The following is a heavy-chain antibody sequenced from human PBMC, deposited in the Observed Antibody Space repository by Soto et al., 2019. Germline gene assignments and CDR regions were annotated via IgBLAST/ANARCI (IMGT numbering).Heavy chain of an antibody. Sequence: PSETLSLTCTVSGGSISSNSDYWGWIRQPPGKGLEWIGNIYYSGRTYYNPSLKSRVTMSVDTSNNHFSLRLSSATAADTAVYFCGRGRNHDWLLLNSWFAPWGQGTLVTVSS. D-gene: IGHD3-9*01. CDR1: GGSISSNSDY. V-gene: IGHV4-39*02. CDR2: IYYSGRT. J-gene: IGHJ5*02. CDR3: GRGRNHDWLLLNSWFAP.